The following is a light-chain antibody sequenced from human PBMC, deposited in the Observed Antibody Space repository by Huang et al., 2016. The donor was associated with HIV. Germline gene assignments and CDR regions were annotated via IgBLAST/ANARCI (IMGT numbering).Light chain of an antibody. V-gene: IGKV1-8*01. CDR2: AAS. CDR1: QGISSY. CDR3: QQYYTYPRT. Sequence: AIRITQSPSSLSASTGDRVTITWRASQGISSYLAWYQQEPGRAPRLLIYAASTLQSGVPSRFSGSGSGADFTLTISGLQSEDFATYYCQQYYTYPRTFGQGTKLEIK. J-gene: IGKJ1*01.